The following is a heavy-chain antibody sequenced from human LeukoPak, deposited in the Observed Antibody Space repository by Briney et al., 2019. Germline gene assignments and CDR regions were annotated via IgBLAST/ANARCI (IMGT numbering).Heavy chain of an antibody. V-gene: IGHV3-33*05. CDR2: ISYDGSKN. CDR1: GFPFISYG. CDR3: ARDLTGEAGGFDT. D-gene: IGHD7-27*01. J-gene: IGHJ3*02. Sequence: PGRSLRLSCAASGFPFISYGMHWVRQAPGKGLEWVAVISYDGSKNYCADSVKGRFTISRDNSKNTLYLQMNSLRAEDTAVHYCARDLTGEAGGFDTWGQGTMVTVSS.